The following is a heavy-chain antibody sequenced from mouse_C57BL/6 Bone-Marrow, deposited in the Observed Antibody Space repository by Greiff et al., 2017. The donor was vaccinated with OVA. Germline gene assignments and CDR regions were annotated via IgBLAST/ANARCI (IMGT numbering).Heavy chain of an antibody. Sequence: QVQLKESGAELVRPGASVKLSCKASGYTFTDYYINWVKQRPGQGLEWIARIYPGSGNTYYNEKFKGKATLTAEKSSSTAYMQLSSLTSEDSAVYFCASPLYYGSSSWYFDVWGTGTTVTVSS. D-gene: IGHD1-1*01. CDR3: ASPLYYGSSSWYFDV. CDR1: GYTFTDYY. V-gene: IGHV1-76*01. J-gene: IGHJ1*03. CDR2: IYPGSGNT.